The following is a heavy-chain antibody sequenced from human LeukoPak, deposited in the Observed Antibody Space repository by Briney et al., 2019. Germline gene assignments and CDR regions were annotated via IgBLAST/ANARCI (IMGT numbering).Heavy chain of an antibody. Sequence: SETLSLTCAVSGGSLGSGGYSWNWIRQPPGKGLEWIGYIYHSGSTYYDSSLKSRVTISVDRSKNQFSLKLSSVTAADTAMYFCAREVAASRAFDIWGQGTMVTVSS. V-gene: IGHV4-30-2*01. CDR1: GGSLGSGGYS. D-gene: IGHD6-19*01. J-gene: IGHJ3*02. CDR2: IYHSGST. CDR3: AREVAASRAFDI.